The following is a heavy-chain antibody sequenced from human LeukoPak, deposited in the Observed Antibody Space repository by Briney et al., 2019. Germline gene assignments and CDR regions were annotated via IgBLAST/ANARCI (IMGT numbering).Heavy chain of an antibody. D-gene: IGHD3-10*01. V-gene: IGHV4-59*01. CDR1: GGSISSYY. J-gene: IGHJ3*02. CDR3: ASTVPGPVMVRGDDFDI. Sequence: PSETLSLTCAVSGGSISSYYWSWIRQPPGKGLEWIGYIYYSGSTNYNPSLKSRVTRSLDTSKNQFSLKLTSVTAADTAVYYCASTVPGPVMVRGDDFDIWGQGTMVTVSS. CDR2: IYYSGST.